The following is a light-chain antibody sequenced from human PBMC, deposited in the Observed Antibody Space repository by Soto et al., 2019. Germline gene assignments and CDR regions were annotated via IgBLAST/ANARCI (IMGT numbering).Light chain of an antibody. J-gene: IGKJ2*01. V-gene: IGKV1-5*01. Sequence: DTQMTQSPSTLSAYVGDRVTITCRASQNISDWLAWYQQKPGKAPELLISDASTLATRVPSRFSGSGSGTEFTLTIGRLQTDDSATYFCQEYRTYAFGPGTKVDIK. CDR2: DAS. CDR3: QEYRTYA. CDR1: QNISDW.